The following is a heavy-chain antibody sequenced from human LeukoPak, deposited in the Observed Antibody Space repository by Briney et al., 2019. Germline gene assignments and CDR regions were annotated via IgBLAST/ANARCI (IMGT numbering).Heavy chain of an antibody. Sequence: ASVKVSCKASGYTFTDYYMHWVRQAPGQGLEWMGIINPSGGSTSYAQKFQGRVTMTRDTSTSTVYMELSSLRSEDTAVYYCARTSGTRGAFDIWGQGTMVTVSS. CDR1: GYTFTDYY. J-gene: IGHJ3*02. V-gene: IGHV1-46*01. CDR3: ARTSGTRGAFDI. CDR2: INPSGGST. D-gene: IGHD2-2*01.